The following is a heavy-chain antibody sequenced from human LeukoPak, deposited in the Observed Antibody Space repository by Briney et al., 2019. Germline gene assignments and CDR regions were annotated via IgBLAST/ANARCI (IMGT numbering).Heavy chain of an antibody. CDR3: ARAYCSGGSCSLYFDY. Sequence: GASVKVSCKASGGTFSSYAISWVRQAPGQGLEWMGGIIPIFGTANYAQKFQGRVTITADESTSTAYMELSSLRSEDTAVYYCARAYCSGGSCSLYFDYWGQGTLVTVSS. J-gene: IGHJ4*02. CDR2: IIPIFGTA. D-gene: IGHD2-15*01. V-gene: IGHV1-69*13. CDR1: GGTFSSYA.